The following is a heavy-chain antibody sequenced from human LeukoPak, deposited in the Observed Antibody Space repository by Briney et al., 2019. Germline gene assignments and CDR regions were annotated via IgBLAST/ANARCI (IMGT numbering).Heavy chain of an antibody. D-gene: IGHD1-1*01. Sequence: SETLSLTCTVSGGSISYYYWSWIRQPPGKGLEWIGYIYYSGSTNYNPSLKSRVTISVDTSKNQFSLKLSSVTAADTAVYYCARISTEYYYYYMDVWGKGTTVTVSS. CDR1: GGSISYYY. J-gene: IGHJ6*03. CDR3: ARISTEYYYYYMDV. V-gene: IGHV4-59*01. CDR2: IYYSGST.